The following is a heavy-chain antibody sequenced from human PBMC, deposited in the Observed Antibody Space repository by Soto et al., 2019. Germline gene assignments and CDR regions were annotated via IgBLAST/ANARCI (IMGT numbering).Heavy chain of an antibody. J-gene: IGHJ6*03. CDR3: ARGLILWFGELSRRGGYYYYMDV. D-gene: IGHD3-10*01. V-gene: IGHV4-34*02. Sequence: QVQLQQWGAGLLKPSETLSLTCAVYGGSFSGYQWTWIRQTPEMGLEWIGEINDSGNINYNPSLKRRVTIVVDTAKKQISLRLSSVTDADTAVYYCARGLILWFGELSRRGGYYYYMDVWGKGTTVTVSS. CDR2: INDSGNI. CDR1: GGSFSGYQ.